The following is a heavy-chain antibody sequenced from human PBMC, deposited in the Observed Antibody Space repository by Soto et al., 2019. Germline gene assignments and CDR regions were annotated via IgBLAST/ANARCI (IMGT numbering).Heavy chain of an antibody. Sequence: GGSLRLSCAASGFTFSSYAMSWVRQAPGKGLEWVSAISGSGGSTYYADSVKGRFTISRDNSKNTLYLQMNSLRAEDTAVYYCAKAPGLSIFGVVTKRTYNWFDPWGQGTLVTSPQ. D-gene: IGHD3-3*01. CDR2: ISGSGGST. CDR1: GFTFSSYA. J-gene: IGHJ5*02. CDR3: AKAPGLSIFGVVTKRTYNWFDP. V-gene: IGHV3-23*01.